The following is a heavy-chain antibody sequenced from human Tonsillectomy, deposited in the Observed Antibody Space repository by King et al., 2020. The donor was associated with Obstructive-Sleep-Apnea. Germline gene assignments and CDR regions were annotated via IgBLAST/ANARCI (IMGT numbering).Heavy chain of an antibody. D-gene: IGHD3-22*01. J-gene: IGHJ4*02. CDR2: ISYDGSNK. Sequence: VQLVESGGGVVQPGRSLRLSCAVSGFTFSSSNMHWVRQAPGKGLEWVTCISYDGSNKYYADTVKGRFTISRDNSKNTLYLQMNSLRPEDTAVYYCARDRYYYDSGGYSHFDYWGQGTLVTVSS. CDR3: ARDRYYYDSGGYSHFDY. V-gene: IGHV3-30*04. CDR1: GFTFSSSN.